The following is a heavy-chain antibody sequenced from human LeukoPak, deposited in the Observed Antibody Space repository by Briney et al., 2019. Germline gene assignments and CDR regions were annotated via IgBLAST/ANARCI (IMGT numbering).Heavy chain of an antibody. CDR2: ISGSGGST. V-gene: IGHV3-23*01. Sequence: HSGGSPRLSCAASGFTFSSYAMSWVRQAPGKGLEWVSAISGSGGSTYYADSVKGRFTISRDNSKSTLYLQMNSLRAEDTAVYYCAKDQGRFDPWGQGTLVTVSS. CDR3: AKDQGRFDP. J-gene: IGHJ5*02. CDR1: GFTFSSYA.